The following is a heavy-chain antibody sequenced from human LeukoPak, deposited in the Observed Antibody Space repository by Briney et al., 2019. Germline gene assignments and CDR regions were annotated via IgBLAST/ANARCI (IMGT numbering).Heavy chain of an antibody. CDR1: GFTFSNAW. CDR3: TTASIVVVPAATDAFDI. V-gene: IGHV3-15*01. Sequence: GGSLRLSCAASGFTFSNAWMSWVRQAPGKGLEWVGRIKSKTDGGTTDYAAPVKGRFTISRDDSKNTLHLQMNSLKTEDTAVYYCTTASIVVVPAATDAFDIWGQGTMVTVSS. D-gene: IGHD2-2*01. J-gene: IGHJ3*02. CDR2: IKSKTDGGTT.